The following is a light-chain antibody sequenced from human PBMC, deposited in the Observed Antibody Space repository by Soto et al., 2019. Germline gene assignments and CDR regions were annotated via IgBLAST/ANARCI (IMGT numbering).Light chain of an antibody. CDR3: QQYGTSFGT. J-gene: IGKJ1*01. Sequence: EIVLTQSPGTLSLSPGERATLSCRASQSVTSNYLGWYQHKPGQAPRLLIYGASIRTTGIPDRFSGSGSGTDFTLTIIRLEPEDFAVYYCQQYGTSFGTFGQRTKVEIK. V-gene: IGKV3-20*01. CDR1: QSVTSNY. CDR2: GAS.